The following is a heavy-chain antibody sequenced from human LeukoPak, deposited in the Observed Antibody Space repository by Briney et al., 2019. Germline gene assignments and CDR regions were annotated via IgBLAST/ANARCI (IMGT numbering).Heavy chain of an antibody. Sequence: GWSLSLCCAASGFTFSSYELYWVRQAPGKGLEWISYISSRSSTIKYADSVRSRFTISRADARESLFLQMNSLRAEDTAIYYCGASRQYVGAFDIWGQGTLVTVSS. CDR2: ISSRSSTI. V-gene: IGHV3-48*03. CDR3: GASRQYVGAFDI. D-gene: IGHD3-16*01. J-gene: IGHJ3*02. CDR1: GFTFSSYE.